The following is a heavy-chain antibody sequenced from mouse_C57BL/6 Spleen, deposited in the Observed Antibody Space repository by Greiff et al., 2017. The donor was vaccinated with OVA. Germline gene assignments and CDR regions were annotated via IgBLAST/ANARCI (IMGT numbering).Heavy chain of an antibody. CDR1: GYTFTDYY. D-gene: IGHD2-4*01. V-gene: IGHV1-26*01. J-gene: IGHJ2*01. Sequence: EVQLQQSGPELVKPGASVKISCKASGYTFTDYYMNWVKQSHGKSLEWIGDINPNNGGTSYNQKFKGKATLTVDKSSSTAYMELRSLTSEDSAVYYCARGIYYDYDSRQYYFDYWGQGTTLTVSS. CDR2: INPNNGGT. CDR3: ARGIYYDYDSRQYYFDY.